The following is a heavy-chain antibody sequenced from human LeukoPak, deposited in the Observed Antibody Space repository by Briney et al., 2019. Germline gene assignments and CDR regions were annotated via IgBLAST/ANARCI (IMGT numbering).Heavy chain of an antibody. CDR1: GFTFSDYY. J-gene: IGHJ6*02. Sequence: GSLRLSCAAPGFTFSDYYMIWIRQAPGKGLEWVSYISSSGSTIYYADSVKGRFTISRDNAKNSLDPQMNSLRAEDTAVYYCARDTSYYCSSTSCYFGAYYYYGMDVWGQGTAVTVSS. CDR2: ISSSGSTI. CDR3: ARDTSYYCSSTSCYFGAYYYYGMDV. V-gene: IGHV3-11*01. D-gene: IGHD2-2*01.